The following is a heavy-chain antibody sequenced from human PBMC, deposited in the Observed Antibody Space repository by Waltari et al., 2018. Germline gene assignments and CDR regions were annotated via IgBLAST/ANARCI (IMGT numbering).Heavy chain of an antibody. J-gene: IGHJ4*02. CDR2: INHSRST. Sequence: QVQLQQWGAGLLKPSETLSLTCAVYGGSFSGYYWSWIRQPPGKGLEWIGEINHSRSTHYNPALKGRVTSTVDTAKNQFSLKLSSVTVADTAVYYWARVGVGGRAPTVSAWTPIDYWGQGTLVTVSS. V-gene: IGHV4-34*01. CDR3: ARVGVGGRAPTVSAWTPIDY. CDR1: GGSFSGYY. D-gene: IGHD3-16*01.